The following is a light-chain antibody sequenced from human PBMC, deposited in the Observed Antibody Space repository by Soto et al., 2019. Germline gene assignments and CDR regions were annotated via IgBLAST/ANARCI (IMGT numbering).Light chain of an antibody. Sequence: DIQMTQSPSTLSASVGDRVTITCRASQSISSWLAWYQQKPGTAPKLLIYKASTLQSGVPSRFSGSGSGTEFTLTISSLQPDDSATYYCQQYNDNSTFGQGTKVEIK. CDR2: KAS. CDR3: QQYNDNST. V-gene: IGKV1-5*03. CDR1: QSISSW. J-gene: IGKJ1*01.